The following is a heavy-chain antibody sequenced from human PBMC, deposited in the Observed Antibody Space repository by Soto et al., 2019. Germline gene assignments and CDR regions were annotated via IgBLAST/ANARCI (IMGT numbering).Heavy chain of an antibody. J-gene: IGHJ4*02. Sequence: SETLSLTCTVSGDSVSSGVYYWSWIRQPPGKGLEWIGYIYYSGTADYNPSLKSRVTMSVDTSKNQFSLNLRSVTAADTALYYCTRVSGITSGGRYFDYWGQGSLVTVSS. CDR2: IYYSGTA. CDR1: GDSVSSGVYY. D-gene: IGHD3-3*01. V-gene: IGHV4-61*08. CDR3: TRVSGITSGGRYFDY.